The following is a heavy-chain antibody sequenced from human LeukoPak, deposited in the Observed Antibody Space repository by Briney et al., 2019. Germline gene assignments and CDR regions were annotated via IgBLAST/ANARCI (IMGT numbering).Heavy chain of an antibody. J-gene: IGHJ6*03. Sequence: PGGSLRLSCAGSVFSYSGYSMNWVRQAPGKGLEWVSTITSSSSYIYYSDSVKGRFTISRDNAKNSLYLQMNSLRAEDTAVYYCARNGYSYGYGYYYYMDVWGKGTTVTVSS. V-gene: IGHV3-21*01. CDR3: ARNGYSYGYGYYYYMDV. CDR1: VFSYSGYS. D-gene: IGHD5-18*01. CDR2: ITSSSSYI.